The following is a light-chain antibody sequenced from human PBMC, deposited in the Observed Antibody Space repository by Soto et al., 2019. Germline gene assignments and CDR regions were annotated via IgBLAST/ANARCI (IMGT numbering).Light chain of an antibody. J-gene: IGLJ3*02. V-gene: IGLV4-69*01. CDR3: QTWGTAIRV. CDR2: VNSDGSR. CDR1: SEHSTYA. Sequence: QSVLTQSPSASASLGASVKLTCTLSSEHSTYAIAWHQQQPEKGPRYLMKVNSDGSRSKGDGIPDRFSGSSSGAERYLTISSLQSEDEADYYCQTWGTAIRVFGGGTKLTVL.